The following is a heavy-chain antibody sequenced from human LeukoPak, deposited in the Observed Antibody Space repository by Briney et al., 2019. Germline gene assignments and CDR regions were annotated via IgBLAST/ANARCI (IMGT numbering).Heavy chain of an antibody. CDR2: ITGSGDDT. J-gene: IGHJ2*01. CDR1: GFTFRNYA. CDR3: AKAGSAARDWYFDL. V-gene: IGHV3-23*01. D-gene: IGHD6-6*01. Sequence: GGSLRLSCAASGFTFRNYAMTWVRQAPGKGLEWVSAITGSGDDTNSADSVKGRFTISRDNSKNTLYLQMSSLRVEDTAVYYCAKAGSAARDWYFDLRGRGTLVTVSS.